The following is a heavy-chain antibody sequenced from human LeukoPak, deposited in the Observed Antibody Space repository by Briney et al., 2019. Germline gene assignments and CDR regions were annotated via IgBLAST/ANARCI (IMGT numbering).Heavy chain of an antibody. Sequence: GGSLRLSRAVSGFTLSIYAMSCAPHAPRKGREWVSDISGSGGRTYYADPVKGRFTISIASSKHTLYLQMNSLRAEDTAVYYCAKAHPVVTMVQGVPDYWGQGTLVTVSS. CDR3: AKAHPVVTMVQGVPDY. CDR1: GFTLSIYA. V-gene: IGHV3-23*01. D-gene: IGHD3-10*01. CDR2: ISGSGGRT. J-gene: IGHJ4*02.